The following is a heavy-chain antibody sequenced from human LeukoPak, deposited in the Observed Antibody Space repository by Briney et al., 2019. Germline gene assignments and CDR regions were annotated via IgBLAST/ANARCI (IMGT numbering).Heavy chain of an antibody. CDR3: AKDTYYYDSSGYWRFWYYYGMDV. D-gene: IGHD3-22*01. J-gene: IGHJ6*01. Sequence: GGSLRLSCAASGFTFSSYGMHWVRQAPGKGLEWVAVISYCGSNTYYADSVKGRFTISRDNSKSTLYLQMNSLRAEDTAVYYCAKDTYYYDSSGYWRFWYYYGMDVWGQGTTVTVSS. V-gene: IGHV3-30*18. CDR2: ISYCGSNT. CDR1: GFTFSSYG.